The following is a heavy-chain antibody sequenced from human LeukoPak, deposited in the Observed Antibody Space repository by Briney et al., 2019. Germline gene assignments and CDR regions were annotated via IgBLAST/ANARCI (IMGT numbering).Heavy chain of an antibody. CDR3: ARVYLGVYYYGSSGYSHLDY. D-gene: IGHD3-22*01. Sequence: ASVMVSCKASGYTFTDYYMHWVRQAPGQGLEWMGWINPNSGGTNYAQKFQGRATMTRDTSISTAYMELSRLRSDDTALYYCARVYLGVYYYGSSGYSHLDYWGQGTLVTVSS. V-gene: IGHV1-2*02. J-gene: IGHJ4*02. CDR1: GYTFTDYY. CDR2: INPNSGGT.